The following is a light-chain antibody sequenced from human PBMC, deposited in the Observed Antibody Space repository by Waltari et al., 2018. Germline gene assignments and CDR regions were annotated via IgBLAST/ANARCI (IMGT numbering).Light chain of an antibody. CDR3: AAWDDRLNGHV. CDR2: SND. J-gene: IGLJ2*01. CDR1: SSNIGSNT. Sequence: QSVLTQPPSASGTPGQRVTISCSGSSSNIGSNTLNWYQQIPGTAPKLRIYSNDQRPSGFPARCSGSKSGTSASLAISGLQSEDEADYYCAAWDDRLNGHVFGGGTKLTVL. V-gene: IGLV1-44*01.